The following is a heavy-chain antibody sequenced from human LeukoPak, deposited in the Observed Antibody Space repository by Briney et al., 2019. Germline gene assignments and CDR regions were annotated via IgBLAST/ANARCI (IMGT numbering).Heavy chain of an antibody. V-gene: IGHV1-69*06. J-gene: IGHJ6*03. CDR3: ARSYQAGVVHYYYYYMDV. Sequence: ASVKVSCKASGGTFSSYAISWVRQAPGQGLEWMGGIIPIFGTANYAQKFQGRVTITADKSTSTAYMELSSLRSEDTAVYYCARSYQAGVVHYYYYYMDVWGKGTTVTVSS. D-gene: IGHD2-15*01. CDR1: GGTFSSYA. CDR2: IIPIFGTA.